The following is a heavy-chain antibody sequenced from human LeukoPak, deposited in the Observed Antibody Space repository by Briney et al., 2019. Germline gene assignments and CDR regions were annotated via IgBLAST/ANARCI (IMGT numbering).Heavy chain of an antibody. CDR3: ARVSDHYDSSGYFY. J-gene: IGHJ4*02. CDR2: IIPILGIA. V-gene: IGHV1-69*04. Sequence: ASVKVSCKASGGTFSSYAISWVRQAPGQGLEWMGRIIPILGIANYAQKFQGRVTITADKSTSTAYMELSSLRSEDTAVYYCARVSDHYDSSGYFYWGQGNLVNVSS. D-gene: IGHD3-22*01. CDR1: GGTFSSYA.